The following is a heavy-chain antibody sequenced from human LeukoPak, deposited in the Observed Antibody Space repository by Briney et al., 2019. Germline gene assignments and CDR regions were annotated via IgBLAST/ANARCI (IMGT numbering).Heavy chain of an antibody. CDR2: ISAYNGNT. D-gene: IGHD1-26*01. CDR1: GYTFTSYG. CDR3: AGEEGATTVGASAFDI. Sequence: ASVKVSCKASGYTFTSYGISWVRQAPGQGLEWMGWISAYNGNTNYARKLQGRVTMTTDTSTSTAYMELRCLRSDDTAVYHCAGEEGATTVGASAFDIWGQGTMVTVSS. V-gene: IGHV1-18*01. J-gene: IGHJ3*02.